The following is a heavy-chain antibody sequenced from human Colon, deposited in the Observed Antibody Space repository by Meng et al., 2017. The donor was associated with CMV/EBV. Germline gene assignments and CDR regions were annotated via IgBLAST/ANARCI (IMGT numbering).Heavy chain of an antibody. CDR3: ARDLLYDSSGYYYYGMDV. Sequence: GGSLSLSCAASGFTFSSYSMNWVRQAPGKGLEWVSSISSSSSYIYYADSVKGRFTISRDNAKNSLYLQMNSLRAEDTAVYYCARDLLYDSSGYYYYGMDVWGQGTTVTVSS. CDR2: ISSSSSYI. D-gene: IGHD3-22*01. V-gene: IGHV3-21*01. J-gene: IGHJ6*02. CDR1: GFTFSSYS.